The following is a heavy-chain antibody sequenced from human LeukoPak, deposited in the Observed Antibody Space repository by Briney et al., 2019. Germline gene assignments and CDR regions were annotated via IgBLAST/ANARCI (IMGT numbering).Heavy chain of an antibody. CDR1: GGSISSGGYY. CDR3: ASSYYYDSSGYFYYFDY. D-gene: IGHD3-22*01. CDR2: IYYSGST. J-gene: IGHJ4*02. Sequence: SSETLSLTCTVSGGSISSGGYYWSWIRQHPGKGLEWIGYIYYSGSTYCNPSLKSRVTISVDTSKNQFSLKLSSVTAADTAVYYCASSYYYDSSGYFYYFDYWGQGTLVTVSS. V-gene: IGHV4-31*03.